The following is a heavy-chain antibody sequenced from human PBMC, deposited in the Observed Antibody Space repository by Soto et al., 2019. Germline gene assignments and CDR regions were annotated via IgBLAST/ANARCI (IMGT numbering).Heavy chain of an antibody. J-gene: IGHJ6*02. CDR1: GLTFSDYG. Sequence: GGSLRLSCAVSGLTFSDYGFHWVRQAPGKGLDWVAAISYDGSFVYYADSVRGRFTISRDNSRNTLDLQMNTLRHEDTAVYYCAKERRRNRNFAMDVWGRGTSVTVYS. CDR2: ISYDGSFV. D-gene: IGHD1-1*01. V-gene: IGHV3-30*18. CDR3: AKERRRNRNFAMDV.